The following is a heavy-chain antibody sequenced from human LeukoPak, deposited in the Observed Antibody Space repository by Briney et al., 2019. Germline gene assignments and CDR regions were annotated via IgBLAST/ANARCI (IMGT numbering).Heavy chain of an antibody. CDR2: ISYDGSNK. Sequence: LSLTCTVSNYSISSPYYWGWIRQPPGKGLEWVAVISYDGSNKYYADSVKGRFTISRDNSKNTLYLQMNSLRAEDTAVYYCASHGDYDFDYWGQGTLVTVSS. D-gene: IGHD4-17*01. CDR1: NYSISSPY. V-gene: IGHV3-30*04. CDR3: ASHGDYDFDY. J-gene: IGHJ4*02.